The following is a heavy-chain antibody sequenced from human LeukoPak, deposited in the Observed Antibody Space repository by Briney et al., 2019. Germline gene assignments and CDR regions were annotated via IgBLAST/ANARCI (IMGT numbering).Heavy chain of an antibody. CDR2: ISSIGSTI. D-gene: IGHD3-10*02. V-gene: IGHV3-48*03. Sequence: GGSLRLSCAASGFTFSSYEMNWVRQAPGKGLEWVSYISSIGSTIYYADSVKGRFTISRDNAKNSLYLQMNSLRAEDPAVYYCAELGITMIGGVWGKGTTVTISS. CDR3: AELGITMIGGV. CDR1: GFTFSSYE. J-gene: IGHJ6*04.